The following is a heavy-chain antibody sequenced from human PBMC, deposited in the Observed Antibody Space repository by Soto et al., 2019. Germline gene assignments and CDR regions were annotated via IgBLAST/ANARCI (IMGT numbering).Heavy chain of an antibody. J-gene: IGHJ3*02. V-gene: IGHV4-30-4*01. D-gene: IGHD2-21*02. CDR2: IYYSGST. Sequence: PSETLSLTCTVSGGSISSGDYYWSWIRQPPGKGLEWIGYIYYSGSTYYNPSLKSRVTISVDTSKNQFSLKLGSVTAADTAMYYCARDRLVTAISDAFDIWGQGTMVTVSS. CDR3: ARDRLVTAISDAFDI. CDR1: GGSISSGDYY.